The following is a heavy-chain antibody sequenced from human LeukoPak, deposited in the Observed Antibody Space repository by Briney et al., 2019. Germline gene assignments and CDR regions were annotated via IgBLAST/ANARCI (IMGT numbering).Heavy chain of an antibody. CDR1: GFTFSSYA. V-gene: IGHV3-23*01. J-gene: IGHJ1*01. D-gene: IGHD3-22*01. CDR2: ISGSGGST. Sequence: GGSLRLSCAASGFTFSSYAMSWVRQAPGKGLEWVSAISGSGGSTYYADSVKGRFTISRGNSKNTLYLQMNSLRAEDTAVYYCAKPYYYDSSGYLPEYFQHWGQGTLVTVSS. CDR3: AKPYYYDSSGYLPEYFQH.